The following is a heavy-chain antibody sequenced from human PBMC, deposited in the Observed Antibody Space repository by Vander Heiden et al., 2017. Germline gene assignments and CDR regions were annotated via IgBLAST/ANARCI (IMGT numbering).Heavy chain of an antibody. V-gene: IGHV4-39*01. CDR2: IYYSGST. Sequence: QLQLQESGPGLVKPSETLSLTCTVSGGSISSSSYYWGWIRQPPGKGLEWIGSIYYSGSTYYNPSLKSRVTISVDTSKNQFSLKLSSVTAAETAVYYCARQDPDYDFWSGYYGGGFDPWGQGTLVTVSS. D-gene: IGHD3-3*01. CDR1: GGSISSSSYY. CDR3: ARQDPDYDFWSGYYGGGFDP. J-gene: IGHJ5*02.